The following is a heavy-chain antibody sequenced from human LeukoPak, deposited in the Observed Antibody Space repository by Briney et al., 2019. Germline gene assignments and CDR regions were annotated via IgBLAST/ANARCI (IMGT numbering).Heavy chain of an antibody. CDR2: IKQDGSEK. CDR1: GFTFSSYW. CDR3: ARDRAYYYDSSGYYY. V-gene: IGHV3-7*01. D-gene: IGHD3-22*01. J-gene: IGHJ4*02. Sequence: PGGSLRLSCAASGFTFSSYWMSWVRQAPGKGLEWVANIKQDGSEKYYVDSVKGRFTISRDNAKNSLYLQMNSLRAEDTAVYYCARDRAYYYDSSGYYYWGQGTLVTVSS.